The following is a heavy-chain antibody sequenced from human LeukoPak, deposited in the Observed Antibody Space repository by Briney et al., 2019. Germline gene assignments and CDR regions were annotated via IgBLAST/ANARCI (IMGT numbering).Heavy chain of an antibody. CDR2: IYPGDSDT. D-gene: IGHD5-18*01. CDR3: ARQVTWIQLWPHFDY. V-gene: IGHV5-51*01. J-gene: IGHJ4*02. Sequence: GESPKISCKGSGYSFTSYWIGWVRQMPGKGLEWMGIIYPGDSDTRYSPSFQGQVTISADKSISTAYLQWSSLKASDTAMYYCARQVTWIQLWPHFDYWGQGTLVTVSS. CDR1: GYSFTSYW.